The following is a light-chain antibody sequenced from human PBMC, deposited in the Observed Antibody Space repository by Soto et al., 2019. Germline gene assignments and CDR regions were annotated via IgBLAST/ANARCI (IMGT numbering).Light chain of an antibody. Sequence: QSVLTQPPSVSGAPGQRVTISCTGSSSNIGAGYDVHWYQQLPGTAPKLLIYVNSNRPSGVPDRFSGSKSGTSASLAITGLQAEDEADYYCSSYTSSSTPYYVFGTGTKLTVL. CDR3: SSYTSSSTPYYV. V-gene: IGLV1-40*01. J-gene: IGLJ1*01. CDR2: VNS. CDR1: SSNIGAGYD.